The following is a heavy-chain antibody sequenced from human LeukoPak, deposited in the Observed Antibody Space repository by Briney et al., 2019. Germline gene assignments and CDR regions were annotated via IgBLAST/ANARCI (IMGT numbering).Heavy chain of an antibody. CDR3: AKDMGLGGDSYGMDV. J-gene: IGHJ6*02. CDR2: ISWNSGSI. Sequence: PGGSLRLSCAASGFTFSSYAMSWVRQAPGKGLEWVSGISWNSGSIGYADSVKGRFTISRDNAKNSLYLQMNSLRAEDTALYYCAKDMGLGGDSYGMDVWGQGTTVTVSS. CDR1: GFTFSSYA. V-gene: IGHV3-9*01. D-gene: IGHD2-21*02.